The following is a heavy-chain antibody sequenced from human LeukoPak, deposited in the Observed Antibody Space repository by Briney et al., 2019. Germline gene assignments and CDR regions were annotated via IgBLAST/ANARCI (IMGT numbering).Heavy chain of an antibody. Sequence: ASVKVSCKASGYTFTSYYMHWVRQAPGQGLEWMGIINPSGGSTSYAQKFQGRVTMTRDVSTSTVYMELSSLRSEDTAVYYCARVNTAMASPSGAFDIWGQGTMVTVSS. D-gene: IGHD5-18*01. CDR3: ARVNTAMASPSGAFDI. V-gene: IGHV1-46*01. CDR2: INPSGGST. CDR1: GYTFTSYY. J-gene: IGHJ3*02.